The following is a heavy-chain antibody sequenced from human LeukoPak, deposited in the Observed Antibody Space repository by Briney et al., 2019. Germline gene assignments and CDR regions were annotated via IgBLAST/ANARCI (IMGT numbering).Heavy chain of an antibody. D-gene: IGHD3-10*01. CDR2: ISGTADRT. CDR1: GFTFSDYA. CDR3: ANSRGYGSGSL. V-gene: IGHV3-23*01. Sequence: GGSLRLSCAASGFTFSDYAMSWVRQAPGKGLEWVSAISGTADRTYYVGSVKGRFTVSRDNSKNMVYLQMSGLRTEDTAVYYCANSRGYGSGSLWGQGTLVTVSS. J-gene: IGHJ4*02.